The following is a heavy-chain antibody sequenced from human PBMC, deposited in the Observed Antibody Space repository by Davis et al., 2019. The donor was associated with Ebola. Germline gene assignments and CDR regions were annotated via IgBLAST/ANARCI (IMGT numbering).Heavy chain of an antibody. J-gene: IGHJ4*02. CDR2: VSADNDDR. CDR1: GYNFTTYG. D-gene: IGHD1-26*01. Sequence: ASVKVSCKASGYNFTTYGFAWVRQAPGQGLEWVGWVSADNDDRKYAEKFQGRVTMTTESSTSTAYMELRGLTYDDTAVYFCARARGRWDVGGYLLGHWGQGTLVTVSS. V-gene: IGHV1-18*01. CDR3: ARARGRWDVGGYLLGH.